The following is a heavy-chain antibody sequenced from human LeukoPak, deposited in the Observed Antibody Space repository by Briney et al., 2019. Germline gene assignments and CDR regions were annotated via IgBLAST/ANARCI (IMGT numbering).Heavy chain of an antibody. CDR2: IYTSGST. J-gene: IGHJ2*01. D-gene: IGHD3-9*01. CDR3: AKDKNYDILTGYFESPNWYFDL. V-gene: IGHV4-4*07. CDR1: GGSISSYY. Sequence: SETLSLTCTVSGGSISSYYWSWIRQPAGKGLEWIGRIYTSGSTNYNPSLKNRVTMSVDTSKNQFSLKLSSVTAADTAVYYCAKDKNYDILTGYFESPNWYFDLWGRGTLVTVSS.